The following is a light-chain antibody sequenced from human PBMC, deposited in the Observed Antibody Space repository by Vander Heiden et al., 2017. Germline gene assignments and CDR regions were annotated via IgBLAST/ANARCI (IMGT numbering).Light chain of an antibody. V-gene: IGLV2-14*01. CDR3: SSYTSSSTLGNVV. CDR2: EVN. CDR1: SSHVGGYNY. J-gene: IGLJ2*01. Sequence: QSALTQPAAVPGSPGQPFTISCTGTSSHVGGYNYVSWYKQHPGQAPKPTNYEVNNRPSGVSNRFSGSKSGNTASLTISGLQAEDEADYYCSSYTSSSTLGNVVFGGGTKLTGL.